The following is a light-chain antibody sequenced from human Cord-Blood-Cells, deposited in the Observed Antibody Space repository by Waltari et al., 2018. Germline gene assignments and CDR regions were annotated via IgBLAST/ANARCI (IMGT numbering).Light chain of an antibody. Sequence: QPVLTQTPSVSRAPGQRVTISCTGTSATVRAGHDVHWHQQLPGTAPKPLIYGNSNRPSGVPDRFSGSKSGTSASLAITGLQAEDEADYYCQSYDSSLSAYVVFGGGTKLTVL. CDR2: GNS. CDR3: QSYDSSLSAYVV. V-gene: IGLV1-40*01. J-gene: IGLJ2*01. CDR1: SATVRAGHD.